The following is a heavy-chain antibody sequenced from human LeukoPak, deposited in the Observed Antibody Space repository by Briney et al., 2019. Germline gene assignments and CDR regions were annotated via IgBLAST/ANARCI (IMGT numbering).Heavy chain of an antibody. CDR2: ISYDGSNK. V-gene: IGHV3-30-3*01. D-gene: IGHD4-23*01. CDR3: ARDLTTVVTEYYFDY. CDR1: GFTFSSYA. Sequence: GGSLTLSCAASGFTFSSYAMHWVRQAPGKGLEWVAVISYDGSNKYYADSVKGRFTISRDNSKNTLYLQMNSLRAEDTAVYYCARDLTTVVTEYYFDYWGQGTLVTVSS. J-gene: IGHJ4*02.